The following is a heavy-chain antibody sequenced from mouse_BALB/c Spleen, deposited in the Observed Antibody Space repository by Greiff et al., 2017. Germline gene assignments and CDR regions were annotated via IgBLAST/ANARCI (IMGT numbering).Heavy chain of an antibody. Sequence: VQLKQSGPELVKPGASVKMSCKASGYTFTSYVMHWVKQKPGQGLEWIGYINPYNDGTKYNEKFKGKATLTSDKSSSTAYMELSSLTSEDSAVYYCARAGYYFEYFDVWGAGTTVTVSS. CDR2: INPYNDGT. CDR1: GYTFTSYV. J-gene: IGHJ1*01. D-gene: IGHD1-1*01. CDR3: ARAGYYFEYFDV. V-gene: IGHV1-14*01.